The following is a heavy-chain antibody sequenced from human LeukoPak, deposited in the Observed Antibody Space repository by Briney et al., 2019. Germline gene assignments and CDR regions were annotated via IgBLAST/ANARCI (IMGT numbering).Heavy chain of an antibody. CDR3: ARGLVYLTGHFEC. CDR1: GLTVSSKY. CDR2: IYSGDST. Sequence: GESLTLSCPASGLTVSSKYMSWVRQAPRNGLEWVSAIYSGDSTYYADSVKGRFTISRDDSKSALYLQMNSLRAEDTAVYYCARGLVYLTGHFECWGQGTLVIVSS. D-gene: IGHD1-1*01. V-gene: IGHV3-53*01. J-gene: IGHJ4*02.